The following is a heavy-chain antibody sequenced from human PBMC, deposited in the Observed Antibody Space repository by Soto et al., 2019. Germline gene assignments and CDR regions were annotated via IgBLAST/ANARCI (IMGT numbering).Heavy chain of an antibody. V-gene: IGHV3-21*01. D-gene: IGHD3-22*01. Sequence: PGGPLRHPWRASGFTFRDLALSRVRQAPGKGLEWVSSISSNGNYIYYADSMKGRFTISRDNAEKSLYLQMNSLRGEDTAVYYCARGTHYYDSIGYSHFFDYWGQGTLVTVSS. CDR3: ARGTHYYDSIGYSHFFDY. CDR1: GFTFRDLA. CDR2: ISSNGNYI. J-gene: IGHJ4*02.